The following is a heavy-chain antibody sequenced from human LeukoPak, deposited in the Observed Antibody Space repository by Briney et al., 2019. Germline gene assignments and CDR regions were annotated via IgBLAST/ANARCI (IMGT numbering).Heavy chain of an antibody. J-gene: IGHJ5*02. CDR2: IIPILGLA. CDR1: GGNFSNYA. V-gene: IGHV1-69*04. D-gene: IGHD6-13*01. CDR3: ARLIAAAGTGWFDP. Sequence: ASVQGSCQASGGNFSNYAISWVRQATGQGLEWMGRIIPILGLANYAQKFRGRFTITADKSTSTAYMELSSLRSEDTAVYYCARLIAAAGTGWFDPWGQGTLVTVSS.